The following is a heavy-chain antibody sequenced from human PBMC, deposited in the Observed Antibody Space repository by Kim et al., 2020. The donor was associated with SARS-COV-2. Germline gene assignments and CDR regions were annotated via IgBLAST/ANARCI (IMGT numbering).Heavy chain of an antibody. CDR2: INSDGSST. V-gene: IGHV3-74*01. Sequence: GGSLRLSCAASGFTFSTYWMHWVRQAPGKGLVWVSRINSDGSSTSYADSVQGRFTISRDNAKNTLFLQVNGLRAEDTAVYYCAREPLYTWEILRDFDYWGQGTLVTVSS. J-gene: IGHJ4*02. CDR1: GFTFSTYW. D-gene: IGHD1-26*01. CDR3: AREPLYTWEILRDFDY.